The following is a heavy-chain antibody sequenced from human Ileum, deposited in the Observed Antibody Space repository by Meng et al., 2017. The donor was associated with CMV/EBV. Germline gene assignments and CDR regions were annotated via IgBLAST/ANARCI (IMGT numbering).Heavy chain of an antibody. CDR1: GFTFSYAG. J-gene: IGHJ6*02. V-gene: IGHV3-30*03. CDR3: ARDYYGSGSYFGGIYYYGMDV. Sequence: GESLKISCAASGFTFSYAGMSWVRQAPGKGLEWVAVISYDGSNKYYADSVKGRFTISRDNSKNTLYLQMNSLGAEDTAVYYCARDYYGSGSYFGGIYYYGMDVWGQGTTVTVSS. CDR2: ISYDGSNK. D-gene: IGHD3-10*01.